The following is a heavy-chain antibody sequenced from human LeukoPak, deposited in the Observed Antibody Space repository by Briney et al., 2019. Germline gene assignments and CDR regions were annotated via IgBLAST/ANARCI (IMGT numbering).Heavy chain of an antibody. CDR3: AKARPQKDFGSLPGMDV. CDR2: ISWNSGSI. J-gene: IGHJ6*02. V-gene: IGHV3-9*01. D-gene: IGHD3-3*01. CDR1: GFTFDDYA. Sequence: GRSLRLSCAASGFTFDDYAMHWVRQAPGKGLEWVSGISWNSGSIGYADSVKGRFTISRDNAKNSLYLQMNSLRAEDTALHYCAKARPQKDFGSLPGMDVWGQGTTVTVSS.